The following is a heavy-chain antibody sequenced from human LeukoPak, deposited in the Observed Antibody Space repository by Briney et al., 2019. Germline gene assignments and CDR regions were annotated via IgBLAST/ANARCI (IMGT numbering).Heavy chain of an antibody. J-gene: IGHJ5*02. V-gene: IGHV4-39*01. CDR2: IYYSGST. CDR3: ARGRGSSSWTPGWFDP. Sequence: SETLSLTCTVSGGSISSSSYYWGWIRQPPGKGLEWIGSIYYSGSTYYNPSLKSRVTISVDTSKNQFSLKLSSVTAADTAVYYCARGRGSSSWTPGWFDPWGQGTLVTVSS. D-gene: IGHD6-13*01. CDR1: GGSISSSSYY.